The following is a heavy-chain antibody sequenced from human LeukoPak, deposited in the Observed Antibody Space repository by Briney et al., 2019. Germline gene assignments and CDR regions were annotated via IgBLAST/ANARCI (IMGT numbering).Heavy chain of an antibody. CDR2: IYFGGNS. V-gene: IGHV4-39*01. D-gene: IGHD3/OR15-3a*01. CDR1: GGSVSSSTYY. J-gene: IGHJ4*02. CDR3: ARQTGSGLFILP. Sequence: SSETLSLTCTVSGGSVSSSTYYWGWIRQPPGKGLEWIGNIYFGGNSYYNPSLKSRVTISVDTSKNQFSLRLTSVTAADTAVYYCARQTGSGLFILPGGQGTLVTVSS.